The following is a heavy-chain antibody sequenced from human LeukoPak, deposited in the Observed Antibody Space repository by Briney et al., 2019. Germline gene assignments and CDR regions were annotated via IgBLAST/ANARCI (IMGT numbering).Heavy chain of an antibody. CDR3: TTDVATVNDY. Sequence: GGSLRLSCAASGFTFSNAWMSWVRQLPGRGLEGVGCIKSKTDGGTTDYAAPVKGRFTISRDDSKNTLYLQMNSLKTEDTAVYYCTTDVATVNDYWGQGTLVTVSS. V-gene: IGHV3-15*01. CDR2: IKSKTDGGTT. D-gene: IGHD5-12*01. J-gene: IGHJ4*02. CDR1: GFTFSNAW.